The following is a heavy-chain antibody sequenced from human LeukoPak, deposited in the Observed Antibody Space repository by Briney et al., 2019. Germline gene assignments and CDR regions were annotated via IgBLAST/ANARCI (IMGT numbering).Heavy chain of an antibody. CDR1: GGSISSYY. Sequence: SETLSLTCTVSGGSISSYYWSWIRQPPGKGLEWIGYIYYSGSTNHNPSLKSRVTISVDTSKNQFSLKLSSVTAADTAVYYCARRRSGSSPPHAFDIWGQGTMVTVSS. D-gene: IGHD1-26*01. J-gene: IGHJ3*02. V-gene: IGHV4-59*01. CDR2: IYYSGST. CDR3: ARRRSGSSPPHAFDI.